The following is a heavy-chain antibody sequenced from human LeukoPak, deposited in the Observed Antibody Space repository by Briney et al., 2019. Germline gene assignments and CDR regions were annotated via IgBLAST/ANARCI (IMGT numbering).Heavy chain of an antibody. V-gene: IGHV4-39*01. Sequence: PSETLPLTCTVSGGSISSSSYYWGWIRQPPGKGLEWIGSIYYSGSTYYNPSLKSRVTISVDTSKNQFSLKLSSVTAADTAVYYCARFRWDVRGGGRLYFQHWGQGTLVTVSS. J-gene: IGHJ1*01. CDR2: IYYSGST. CDR1: GGSISSSSYY. CDR3: ARFRWDVRGGGRLYFQH. D-gene: IGHD3-16*01.